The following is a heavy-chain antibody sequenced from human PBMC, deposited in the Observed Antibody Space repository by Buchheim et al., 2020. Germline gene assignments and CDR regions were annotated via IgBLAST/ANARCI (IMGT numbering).Heavy chain of an antibody. D-gene: IGHD3-22*01. CDR2: IYYIGST. V-gene: IGHV4-59*01. CDR3: ARLGIVVAVFDY. CDR1: GGSISSYY. Sequence: QVQLQESGPGLVKPSETLSLTCTVSGGSISSYYWSWIRQPPGKGLEWIGYIYYIGSTNYNPSLKIRVTISVDTSKNQFSLKLSSVTAADTAVYYCARLGIVVAVFDYWGQGTL. J-gene: IGHJ4*02.